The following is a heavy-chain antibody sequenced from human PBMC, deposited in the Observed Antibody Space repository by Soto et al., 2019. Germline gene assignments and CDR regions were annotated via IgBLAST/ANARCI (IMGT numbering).Heavy chain of an antibody. D-gene: IGHD6-13*01. CDR1: GFTFSSYG. V-gene: IGHV3-33*01. CDR3: ARDPRGGLRSWYCFSCSEHDPFDI. CDR2: IWYDGSNK. J-gene: IGHJ3*02. Sequence: QVQLVESGGGVVQPGRSLRLSCAASGFTFSSYGMHWVRQAPGKGLEWVAVIWYDGSNKYYADSVKGRFTISRDNSKNTLYLQINSLRAEDTGVYYRARDPRGGLRSWYCFSCSEHDPFDIWGQGTMGTVSS.